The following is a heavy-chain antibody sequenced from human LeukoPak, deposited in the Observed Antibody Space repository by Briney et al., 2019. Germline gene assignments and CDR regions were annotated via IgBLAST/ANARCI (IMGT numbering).Heavy chain of an antibody. CDR2: MNPNSGNT. V-gene: IGHV1-8*01. J-gene: IGHJ6*02. Sequence: GASVKASCKASGYTFTSYDINWVRQATGQGLAWMGWMNPNSGNTGYAQKFQGRVTMTRNTSISTAYMELSSLRSEDTAVYYCARGRVSTTRKLVLVTYRLYYYYYGMDVWGQGTTVTVSS. CDR3: ARGRVSTTRKLVLVTYRLYYYYYGMDV. D-gene: IGHD2-21*02. CDR1: GYTFTSYD.